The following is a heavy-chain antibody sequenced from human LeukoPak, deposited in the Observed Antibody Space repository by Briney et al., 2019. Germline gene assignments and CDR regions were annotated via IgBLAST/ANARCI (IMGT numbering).Heavy chain of an antibody. D-gene: IGHD2-21*01. CDR2: INPDKGTT. CDR3: AIRLKGPIGNPFDY. Sequence: GAPVKVACKASGYRFTAYATHWVRQAPGQRLEWMGWINPDKGTTHYSQNFQGRVTVTTDTSASTSYMELSSLVSEDTAVYYCAIRLKGPIGNPFDYWGQGTLVTVSS. CDR1: GYRFTAYA. V-gene: IGHV1-3*01. J-gene: IGHJ4*02.